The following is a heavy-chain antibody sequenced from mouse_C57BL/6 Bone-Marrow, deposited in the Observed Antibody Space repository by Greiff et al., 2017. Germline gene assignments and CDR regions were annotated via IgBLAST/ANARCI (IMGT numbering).Heavy chain of an antibody. CDR3: ARNIDYGFYAMDY. CDR1: GYSFTDYN. CDR2: INPNYGTT. V-gene: IGHV1-39*01. D-gene: IGHD1-2*01. Sequence: EVQLKESGPELVKPGASVKISCKASGYSFTDYNMNWVKQSNGKSLEWIGVINPNYGTTSYNQKFKGKATLTVDQSSSTAYMQLNSLTSEDSAVYYCARNIDYGFYAMDYWGQGTSVTVSS. J-gene: IGHJ4*01.